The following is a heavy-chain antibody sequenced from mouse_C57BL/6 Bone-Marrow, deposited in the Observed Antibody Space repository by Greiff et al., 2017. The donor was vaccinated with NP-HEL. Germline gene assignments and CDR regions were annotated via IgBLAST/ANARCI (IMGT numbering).Heavy chain of an antibody. V-gene: IGHV1-53*01. CDR3: ARDSGYAFDY. Sequence: VQLQQPGTELVKPGASVKLSCKASGYTFTSYWMHWLKQRPGQGLEWIGNINPNNGGTNDNEKFKTKATLNVDKSSSPAYMQLSRLTSEDSAVYYCARDSGYAFDYWGQGTTLTVSS. CDR1: GYTFTSYW. J-gene: IGHJ2*01. CDR2: INPNNGGT. D-gene: IGHD3-2*02.